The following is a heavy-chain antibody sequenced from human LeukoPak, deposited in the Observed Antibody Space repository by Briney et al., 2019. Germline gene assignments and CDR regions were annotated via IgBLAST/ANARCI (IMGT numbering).Heavy chain of an antibody. J-gene: IGHJ4*02. Sequence: GGSLRLSCAASGFTFSDYWMSWVPQAPGPGLEGVANINEDRSEKYYVDSVKGRFTISRDNPKTSLYLQMNSLRAEDTAGYYCARDRRGWSGYWGQGTPVTVSS. CDR3: ARDRRGWSGY. CDR1: GFTFSDYW. D-gene: IGHD6-19*01. V-gene: IGHV3-7*01. CDR2: INEDRSEK.